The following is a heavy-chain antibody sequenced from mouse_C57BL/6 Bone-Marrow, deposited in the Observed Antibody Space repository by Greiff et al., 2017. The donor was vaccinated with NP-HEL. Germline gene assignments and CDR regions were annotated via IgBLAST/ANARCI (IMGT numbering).Heavy chain of an antibody. Sequence: VKLQQPGAELVRPGTSVKLSCKASGYTFTSYWMHWVKQRPGQGLEWIGVIDPSDSYTNYNQKFKGKATLTVDTSSSTAYMQLSSLTSEDSAVYYCATYSNYVWYFDVWGTGTTVTVSS. CDR3: ATYSNYVWYFDV. CDR2: IDPSDSYT. J-gene: IGHJ1*03. V-gene: IGHV1-59*01. CDR1: GYTFTSYW. D-gene: IGHD2-5*01.